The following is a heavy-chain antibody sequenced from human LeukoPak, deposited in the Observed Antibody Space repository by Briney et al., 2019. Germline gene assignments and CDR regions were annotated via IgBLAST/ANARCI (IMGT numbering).Heavy chain of an antibody. CDR2: ISSSGSTI. D-gene: IGHD6-13*01. CDR3: ARVKQQLVRLLGRDTTYYYYYYMDV. J-gene: IGHJ6*03. CDR1: GFTFSSYG. Sequence: GGSLRLSCAASGFTFSSYGMSWVRQAPGKGLEWVSYISSSGSTIYYADSVKGRFTISRDNAKNSLFLQMNSLRAEDTAVYFCARVKQQLVRLLGRDTTYYYYYYMDVWGKGTTVTVSS. V-gene: IGHV3-48*04.